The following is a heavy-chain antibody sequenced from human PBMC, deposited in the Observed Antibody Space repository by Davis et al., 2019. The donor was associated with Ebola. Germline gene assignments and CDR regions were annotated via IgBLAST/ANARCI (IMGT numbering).Heavy chain of an antibody. D-gene: IGHD3-3*01. Sequence: PSETLSLTCAVANYSISSGDYWGWIRQSPGRGLEWIGSIYYSGSTHYNPSLKSRVTISVDMSKNQVSLRLTSVTAADTAVYYCARNLSALWNGHLQVTSSYYGMDVWGQGTTVTVSS. CDR3: ARNLSALWNGHLQVTSSYYGMDV. CDR2: IYYSGST. J-gene: IGHJ6*02. CDR1: NYSISSGDY. V-gene: IGHV4-38-2*01.